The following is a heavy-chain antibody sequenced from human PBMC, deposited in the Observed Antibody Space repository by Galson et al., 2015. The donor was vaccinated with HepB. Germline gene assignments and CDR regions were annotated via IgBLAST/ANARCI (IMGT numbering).Heavy chain of an antibody. D-gene: IGHD4-17*01. J-gene: IGHJ4*02. CDR3: ARSAPYGDYFKGTSGLFDY. Sequence: SLRLSCAASGFTFSSYAMHWVRQAPGKGLEWVAVISYDGSNKYYADSVKGRFTISRDNSKNTLYLQMNSLRAEDTAVYYCARSAPYGDYFKGTSGLFDYWGQGTLVTVSS. CDR2: ISYDGSNK. CDR1: GFTFSSYA. V-gene: IGHV3-30*04.